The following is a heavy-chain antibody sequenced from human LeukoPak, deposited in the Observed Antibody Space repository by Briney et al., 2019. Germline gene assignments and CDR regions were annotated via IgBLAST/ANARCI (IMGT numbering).Heavy chain of an antibody. CDR2: ISWNSGSI. Sequence: SLRLSCAASGFTFDDYAMHWVRQAPGKGLEWVSGISWNSGSIGYADSVKGRFTISRDNAKNSLYLQMNSLRAEDTALYYCAKDLGDFWSGPQHGMDVWGQGTTVTVSS. D-gene: IGHD3-3*01. V-gene: IGHV3-9*01. J-gene: IGHJ6*02. CDR1: GFTFDDYA. CDR3: AKDLGDFWSGPQHGMDV.